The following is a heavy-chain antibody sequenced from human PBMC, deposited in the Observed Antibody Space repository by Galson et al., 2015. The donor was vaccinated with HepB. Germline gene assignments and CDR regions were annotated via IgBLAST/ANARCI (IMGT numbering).Heavy chain of an antibody. CDR1: GGSISRSSYY. Sequence: SETLSLTCTVSGGSISRSSYYWGWIRQPPGKGLEWIGYIYYSGSTNYNPSLKSRVTISVDTSKNQFSLKLSSVTAADTAVYYCARGRSSGYQPPPRGAFDIWGQGTMVTVSS. J-gene: IGHJ3*02. CDR2: IYYSGST. CDR3: ARGRSSGYQPPPRGAFDI. D-gene: IGHD3-22*01. V-gene: IGHV4-61*05.